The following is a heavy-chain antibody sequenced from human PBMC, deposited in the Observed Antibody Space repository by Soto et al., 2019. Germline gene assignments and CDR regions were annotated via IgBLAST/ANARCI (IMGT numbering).Heavy chain of an antibody. D-gene: IGHD5-18*01. J-gene: IGHJ4*02. V-gene: IGHV2-5*02. CDR2: IYWDDDE. Sequence: QITLKESGPPLVKPTQTLTLTCTSSGFSLTTRGVGVGWIRQPPGKALEWLALIYWDDDEGYSPSLKSRLTITKDTSKNQVVLTMTTMDPVDTATYYCAHRPRGYSYHFDYWGQGSLVTVSS. CDR1: GFSLTTRGVG. CDR3: AHRPRGYSYHFDY.